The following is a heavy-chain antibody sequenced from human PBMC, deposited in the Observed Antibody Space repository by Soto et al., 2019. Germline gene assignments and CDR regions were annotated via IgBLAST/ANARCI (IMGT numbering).Heavy chain of an antibody. D-gene: IGHD2-21*01. V-gene: IGHV2-5*02. Sequence: QITLKESGPTLVKPTQTLTLTCTFSGFSLSTSGVGVAWIRQPPGKALEWLALIYWDDDKRYSPSLESRLTITKDTSKNQVVLTMTNIDPVDTATYYCAPPGRGGGYWYYFDYWGQGTLVTVSS. CDR3: APPGRGGGYWYYFDY. CDR2: IYWDDDK. CDR1: GFSLSTSGVG. J-gene: IGHJ4*02.